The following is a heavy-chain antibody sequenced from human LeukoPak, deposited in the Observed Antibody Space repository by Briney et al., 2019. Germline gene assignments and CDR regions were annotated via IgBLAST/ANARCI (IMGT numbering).Heavy chain of an antibody. Sequence: SETLSLTCAVSGGSISSGGYSWSWIRQPPGKGLEWIGYIYHSGSTYYNPSLKSRVTISVDRSKNQFSLKLSSVTAADTAVYYCARDIPFDYWGQGTLVTVSS. V-gene: IGHV4-30-2*01. CDR1: GGSISSGGYS. J-gene: IGHJ4*02. CDR3: ARDIPFDY. CDR2: IYHSGST.